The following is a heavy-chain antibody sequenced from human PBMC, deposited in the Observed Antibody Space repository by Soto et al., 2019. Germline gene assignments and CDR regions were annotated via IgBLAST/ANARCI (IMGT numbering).Heavy chain of an antibody. Sequence: EVQLLESGGGWVQPGGSLRLSCAASGFTFSSYAMSWVRQAPGKGLEWVSAISGSGGSTYYADSVKGRFTISRDNSKNTLYLQMNSLRAEDTAVYYCAKDPRIAAAGQGYFDYWGQGTLVTVSS. CDR3: AKDPRIAAAGQGYFDY. CDR1: GFTFSSYA. CDR2: ISGSGGST. D-gene: IGHD6-13*01. V-gene: IGHV3-23*01. J-gene: IGHJ4*02.